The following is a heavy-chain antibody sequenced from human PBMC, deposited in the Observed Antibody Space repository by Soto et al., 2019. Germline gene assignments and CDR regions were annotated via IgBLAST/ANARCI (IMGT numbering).Heavy chain of an antibody. CDR3: ARWSTVMYYFDY. Sequence: SETLSLTCTVSGGSISRGGYYWSWIRQHPGKGLEWIGYIYYSGSTYYNPSLKSRVTISVDTSKNQFSLKLSSVTAADTAVYYCARWSTVMYYFDYWGQGTLVTVSS. J-gene: IGHJ4*02. D-gene: IGHD3-3*01. CDR2: IYYSGST. CDR1: GGSISRGGYY. V-gene: IGHV4-31*03.